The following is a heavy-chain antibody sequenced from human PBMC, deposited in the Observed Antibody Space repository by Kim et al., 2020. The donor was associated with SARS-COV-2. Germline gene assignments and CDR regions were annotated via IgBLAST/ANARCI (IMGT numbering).Heavy chain of an antibody. CDR1: GFTFSSYS. CDR2: ISSSSSTI. V-gene: IGHV3-48*02. D-gene: IGHD5-12*01. J-gene: IGHJ6*02. Sequence: GGSLRLSCAASGFTFSSYSMNWVRQAPGKGLEWVSYISSSSSTIYYADSVKGRFTISRDNAKNSLYLQMNSLRDEDTAVYYCARDRSGYSGYDAPIFYYYYGMDVCGQGSTVTVSS. CDR3: ARDRSGYSGYDAPIFYYYYGMDV.